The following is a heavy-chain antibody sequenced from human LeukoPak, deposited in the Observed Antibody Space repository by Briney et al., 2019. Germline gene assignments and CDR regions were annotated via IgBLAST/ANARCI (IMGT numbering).Heavy chain of an antibody. CDR2: IYTSGST. Sequence: PSETLSLTCAVYGGSFSGYYWSWIRQPAGKGLEWIGRIYTSGSTYYNPSLKSRVTISVDTSKNQFSLKLSSVTAADTAVYYCARDLARGPYMDVWGKGTTVTVSS. D-gene: IGHD6-6*01. J-gene: IGHJ6*03. CDR1: GGSFSGYY. V-gene: IGHV4-4*07. CDR3: ARDLARGPYMDV.